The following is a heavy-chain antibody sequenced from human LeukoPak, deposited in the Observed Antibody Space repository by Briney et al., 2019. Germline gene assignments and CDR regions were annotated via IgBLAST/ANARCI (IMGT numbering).Heavy chain of an antibody. Sequence: GGSPRLSCAASGFTFSTYAMHWVRQAPGKGLEWVAVISYDGSSKYYADSVKGRLTISRDNAKNSLYLQMNSLRAEDTAVYYCARRGRNFDYWGQGTLVTVSS. CDR1: GFTFSTYA. D-gene: IGHD2/OR15-2a*01. J-gene: IGHJ4*02. CDR3: ARRGRNFDY. CDR2: ISYDGSSK. V-gene: IGHV3-30*04.